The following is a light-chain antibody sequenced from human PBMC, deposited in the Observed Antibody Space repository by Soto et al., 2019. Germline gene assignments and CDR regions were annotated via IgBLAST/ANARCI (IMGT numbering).Light chain of an antibody. J-gene: IGLJ1*01. CDR2: GNS. CDR3: QSYDSSLSGV. V-gene: IGLV1-40*01. CDR1: SSNIGAGYD. Sequence: QLVLTQPPSVSGAPGQRVTISCTGSSSNIGAGYDVHWYQQLPGTAPKLLIYGNSNRPSGVPDRFSGSKSGISASLAITGLQAEDEADYYCQSYDSSLSGVFGTGTKLTVL.